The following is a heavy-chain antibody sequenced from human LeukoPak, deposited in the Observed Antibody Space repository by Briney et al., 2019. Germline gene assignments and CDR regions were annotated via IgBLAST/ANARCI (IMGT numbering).Heavy chain of an antibody. V-gene: IGHV4-59*01. CDR2: ISYSGST. D-gene: IGHD3-22*01. J-gene: IGHJ5*02. Sequence: PSETLSLTCTVSGGSISSYYWSWIRQSPGKGLEWIACISYSGSTKYNPSLKSRVTISVDTSKNQLSLKLSSVTAADTAVYYCAREPGFDSSGYLNWFDPWGQGTLVTVSS. CDR3: AREPGFDSSGYLNWFDP. CDR1: GGSISSYY.